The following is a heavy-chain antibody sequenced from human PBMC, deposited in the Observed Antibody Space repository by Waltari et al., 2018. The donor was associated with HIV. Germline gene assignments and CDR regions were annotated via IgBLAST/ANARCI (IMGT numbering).Heavy chain of an antibody. Sequence: QVQLVQSGAAVKKPGSSVKVSCKASGGTFSSYAISWVRQAPGQGLEWMGGIIPMFGTANYAQKCQGRGTSTADESTSTAYMELSSLRSEDTAVYYCARDLGLELRDYYYGMDVWGQGTTVTVSS. D-gene: IGHD1-7*01. J-gene: IGHJ6*02. CDR2: IIPMFGTA. CDR1: GGTFSSYA. V-gene: IGHV1-69*01. CDR3: ARDLGLELRDYYYGMDV.